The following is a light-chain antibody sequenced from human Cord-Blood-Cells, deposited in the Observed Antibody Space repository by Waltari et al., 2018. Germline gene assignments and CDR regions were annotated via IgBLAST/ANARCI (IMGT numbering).Light chain of an antibody. Sequence: QSAMTQPPSVSGSPGQSVTIPCTGTSCDVGSYNRFSWYQQPPGTAPKLMIYEVSNRPSGVPDRFSGSKSGNTASLTISGLQAEDEADYYCSSYTSSSTYVFGTGTKVTVL. J-gene: IGLJ1*01. V-gene: IGLV2-18*02. CDR1: SCDVGSYNR. CDR2: EVS. CDR3: SSYTSSSTYV.